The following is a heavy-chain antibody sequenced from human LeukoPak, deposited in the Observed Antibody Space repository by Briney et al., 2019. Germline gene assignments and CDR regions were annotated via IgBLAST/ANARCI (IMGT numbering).Heavy chain of an antibody. CDR3: AKGAKWE. Sequence: GGSLRLSCAASGFPFSSYAMHWVRQAPGKGLEWVAVISYDGSNKYYADSVKGRFTISRDNSKNTLYLQMNSLRAEDTAVYYCAKGAKWEWGQGTLVTVSS. V-gene: IGHV3-30-3*01. D-gene: IGHD1-26*01. CDR2: ISYDGSNK. CDR1: GFPFSSYA. J-gene: IGHJ4*02.